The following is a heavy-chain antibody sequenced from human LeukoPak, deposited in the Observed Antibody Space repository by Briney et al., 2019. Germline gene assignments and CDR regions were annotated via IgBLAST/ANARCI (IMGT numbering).Heavy chain of an antibody. D-gene: IGHD6-13*01. V-gene: IGHV3-21*04. CDR2: ISSSSSYI. CDR1: GFTFSDYS. CDR3: ARALRVGIAAAGTAFDY. J-gene: IGHJ4*02. Sequence: PGGSLRLSCAASGFTFSDYSMNWVRQAPGKGLEWVSSISSSSSYIYYADSVKGRFTISRDNARNSLYLQMNSLRAEDTAVYYCARALRVGIAAAGTAFDYWGQGTLVTVSS.